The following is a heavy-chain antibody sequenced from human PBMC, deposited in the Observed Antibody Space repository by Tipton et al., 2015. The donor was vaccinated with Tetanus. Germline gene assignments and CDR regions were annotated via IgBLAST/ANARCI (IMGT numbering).Heavy chain of an antibody. J-gene: IGHJ4*02. V-gene: IGHV1-18*01. CDR2: ISAYNGKT. Sequence: QSGAEVKEPGASVKVSCKASGYNFVNFGISWVRQAPGQGLEWMGWISAYNGKTKYAQRLQGRVTMTTDRSASTAYMDLRRLRSDDTAVYYCARGRGELYDGYFALWGQGTLVSVSS. CDR3: ARGRGELYDGYFAL. D-gene: IGHD3-3*01. CDR1: GYNFVNFG.